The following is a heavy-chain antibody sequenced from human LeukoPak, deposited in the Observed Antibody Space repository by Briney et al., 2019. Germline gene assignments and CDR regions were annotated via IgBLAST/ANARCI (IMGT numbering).Heavy chain of an antibody. D-gene: IGHD6-19*01. Sequence: PGGSLRLSCAASGFTFSSYAMSWVRQAPGKGLEWVSAISGSGGSTYYADSVKGRFTISRDNSKNTLYLQMNSLRAEDTAVYYCARDLRSSGALDYWGQGTLVTVSS. CDR2: ISGSGGST. CDR1: GFTFSSYA. V-gene: IGHV3-23*01. CDR3: ARDLRSSGALDY. J-gene: IGHJ4*02.